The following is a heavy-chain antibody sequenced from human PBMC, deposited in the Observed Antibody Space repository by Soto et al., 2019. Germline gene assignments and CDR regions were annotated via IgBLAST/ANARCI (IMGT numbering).Heavy chain of an antibody. CDR3: GRHLGAVRVSIFGVVPYPGHNWFDP. V-gene: IGHV4-39*01. CDR2: IYYSGST. D-gene: IGHD3-3*01. J-gene: IGHJ5*02. CDR1: GGSISSSSYY. Sequence: SETLSLTCTVSGGSISSSSYYWGWIRQPPGKGLEWIGSIYYSGSTYYNPSLKRRVTISVDTSKNQFSLKLSSVTAADTAVYYGGRHLGAVRVSIFGVVPYPGHNWFDPWGQGTLVTVSS.